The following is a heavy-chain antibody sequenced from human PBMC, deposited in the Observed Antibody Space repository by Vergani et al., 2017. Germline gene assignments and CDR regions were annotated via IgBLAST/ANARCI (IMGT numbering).Heavy chain of an antibody. J-gene: IGHJ3*02. CDR1: GFTFSSYD. CDR2: IGTAGDT. V-gene: IGHV3-13*01. D-gene: IGHD3-16*02. CDR3: AIPFRELSEEAFDI. Sequence: EVQLVESGGGLVQPGGSLRLSCAASGFTFSSYDMHWVRQATGKGLEWVSAIGTAGDTYYPGSVKGRFTISRENAKNSLYLQMNSLGAGDTAVYYCAIPFRELSEEAFDIWGQGTMVTVSS.